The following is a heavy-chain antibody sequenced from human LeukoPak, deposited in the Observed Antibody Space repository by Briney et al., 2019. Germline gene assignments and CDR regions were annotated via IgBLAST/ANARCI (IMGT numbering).Heavy chain of an antibody. CDR3: ARDFPYCSGGSCSVY. Sequence: PGGSLRLSCAASGFTFNRYWMSWVRQAPGKGLEWVAQIKSDGSEEYYADSVRGRFTISRDNAKSSLYLQMHSLGVEDTAVYYCARDFPYCSGGSCSVYWGQGTLVTVSS. V-gene: IGHV3-7*01. CDR2: IKSDGSEE. J-gene: IGHJ4*02. CDR1: GFTFNRYW. D-gene: IGHD2-15*01.